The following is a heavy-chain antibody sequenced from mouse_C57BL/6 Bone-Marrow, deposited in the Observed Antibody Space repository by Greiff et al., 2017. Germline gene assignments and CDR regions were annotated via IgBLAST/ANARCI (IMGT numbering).Heavy chain of an antibody. V-gene: IGHV1-64*01. Sequence: QVQLQQPGAELVKPGASVKLSCKASGYTFTSYWMHWVKQRPGQGLEWIGMIHPNSGSTNYNEKFKSKATLTVDKSSSTAYMQLSSLTSEDSAVYYGAREGRNRYFDVWGTGTTVTVSS. CDR3: AREGRNRYFDV. D-gene: IGHD3-3*01. CDR1: GYTFTSYW. CDR2: IHPNSGST. J-gene: IGHJ1*03.